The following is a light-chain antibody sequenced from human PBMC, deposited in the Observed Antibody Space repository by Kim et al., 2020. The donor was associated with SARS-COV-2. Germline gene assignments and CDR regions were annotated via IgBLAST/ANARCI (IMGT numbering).Light chain of an antibody. CDR3: QQRGNWPPT. Sequence: SLSPGERATLSCRASQSVSSYLAWYQQKPGQAPRLLIYNTSNRATGIPARFSGSGSGTDFTLTISSLEPEDFALYYCQQRGNWPPTFGQGTKLEI. J-gene: IGKJ2*01. CDR1: QSVSSY. V-gene: IGKV3-11*01. CDR2: NTS.